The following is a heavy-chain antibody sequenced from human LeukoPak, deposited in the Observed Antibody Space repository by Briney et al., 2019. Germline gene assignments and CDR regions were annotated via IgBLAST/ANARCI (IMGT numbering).Heavy chain of an antibody. Sequence: PSETLSLTCTVSGGSISRNYWSWIRQSPGKGLEWIGYIYYGGSTNYNPSLKSRVTISVDTSKNQFSLKLSSVTAADTAVYYCARDVTDTAMATDYWGQGTLVTVSS. CDR2: IYYGGST. CDR3: ARDVTDTAMATDY. V-gene: IGHV4-59*12. CDR1: GGSISRNY. D-gene: IGHD5-18*01. J-gene: IGHJ4*02.